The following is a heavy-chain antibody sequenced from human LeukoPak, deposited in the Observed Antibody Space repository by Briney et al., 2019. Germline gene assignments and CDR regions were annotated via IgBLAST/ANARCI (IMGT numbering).Heavy chain of an antibody. CDR2: ISGGGGST. CDR1: GFTFSSYA. D-gene: IGHD3-16*01. V-gene: IGHV3-23*01. CDR3: AKGSNFWGVYFDY. J-gene: IGHJ4*02. Sequence: GGSLRLSCAASGFTFSSYAMSWVRQAPGKGLEWVSAISGGGGSTYYADSVKGRFTISRDNSKNTLYLQMNSLRAEDTAVYYCAKGSNFWGVYFDYWGQGTLVTVSS.